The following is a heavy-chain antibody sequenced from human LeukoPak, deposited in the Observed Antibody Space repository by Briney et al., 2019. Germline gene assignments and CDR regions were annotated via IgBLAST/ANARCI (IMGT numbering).Heavy chain of an antibody. J-gene: IGHJ4*02. CDR2: IYYSGST. V-gene: IGHV4-59*01. CDR1: GGSISSYY. D-gene: IGHD3-10*01. CDR3: ARAMGSGSLLFDY. Sequence: PSETLSLTCTVSGGSISSYYWSWIRQPPGKGLEWIGYIYYSGSTNYNPSLKSRVTISVDTSKNQFSLKLSSVTAADTAVYYCARAMGSGSLLFDYWGQGTLVTVSS.